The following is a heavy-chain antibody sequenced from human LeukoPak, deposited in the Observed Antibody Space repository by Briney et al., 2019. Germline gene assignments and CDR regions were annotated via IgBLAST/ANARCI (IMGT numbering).Heavy chain of an antibody. V-gene: IGHV3-30-3*01. CDR2: ISYDGSNK. CDR1: GFTFSSYA. D-gene: IGHD3-3*01. J-gene: IGHJ4*02. CDR3: ARDSFGYYDFWSGLLRIGGVDY. Sequence: QAGGSLRLSCAASGFTFSSYAMHWVRQAPGKGLEWVAVISYDGSNKYYADSVKGRFTISRDNSKNTLYLQMNSLRAEDTAVYYCARDSFGYYDFWSGLLRIGGVDYWGQGTLVTVSS.